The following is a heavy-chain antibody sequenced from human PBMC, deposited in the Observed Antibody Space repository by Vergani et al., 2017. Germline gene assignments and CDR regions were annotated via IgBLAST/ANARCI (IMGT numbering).Heavy chain of an antibody. CDR2: IYYSGST. J-gene: IGHJ4*02. D-gene: IGHD6-19*01. V-gene: IGHV4-39*07. CDR3: AGDLPSGAVAGTLYY. CDR1: GGSISSSSYY. Sequence: QLQLQESGPGLVKPSETLSLTCTVSGGSISSSSYYWGWLRQPPGKGLEWIGSIYYSGSTYYNPSLKSRVTISVDTSKNQFSLKLSSVTAADTAVYYCAGDLPSGAVAGTLYYWGQGTLVTVSS.